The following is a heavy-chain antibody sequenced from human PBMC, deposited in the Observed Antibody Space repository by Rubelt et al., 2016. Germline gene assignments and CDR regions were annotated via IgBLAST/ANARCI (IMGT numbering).Heavy chain of an antibody. V-gene: IGHV4-39*01. CDR3: AGFYCTTTSCYAGDRYFDR. D-gene: IGHD2-2*01. CDR2: VYYGGST. Sequence: GSIGGSNYYWGWIRQPPGKGLEWIASVYYGGSTCYNPSLKTRATISVDRSKNQFSLKVTSVTAADTASHYCAGFYCTTTSCYAGDRYFDRWGRGTLVTVA. J-gene: IGHJ2*01. CDR1: GSIGGSNYY.